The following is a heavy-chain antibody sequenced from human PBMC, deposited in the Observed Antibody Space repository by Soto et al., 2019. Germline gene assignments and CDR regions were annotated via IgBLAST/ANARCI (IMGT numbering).Heavy chain of an antibody. D-gene: IGHD2-2*01. V-gene: IGHV4-34*01. Sequence: SETLSLTCAVYGGSFSGYYWSWIRQPPGKGLEWIGEINHSGSTNYNPSLKSRVTISVDTSKNQFSLKLSSVTAADTAVYYCGMGQYQRGGWLAPGGQGTLVTVSS. CDR1: GGSFSGYY. CDR3: GMGQYQRGGWLAP. J-gene: IGHJ5*02. CDR2: INHSGST.